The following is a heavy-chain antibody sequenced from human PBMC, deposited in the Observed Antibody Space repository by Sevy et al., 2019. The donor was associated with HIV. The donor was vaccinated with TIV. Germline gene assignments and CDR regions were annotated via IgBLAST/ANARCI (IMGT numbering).Heavy chain of an antibody. V-gene: IGHV3-30-3*01. CDR3: ASASGSYPIDY. CDR2: ISYDGSNK. CDR1: GFTFSSYA. J-gene: IGHJ4*02. D-gene: IGHD1-26*01. Sequence: GGSLRLSCAASGFTFSSYAMHWVRQAPGKGLEWVAVISYDGSNKYYADSVKGRFTISRDNSKNTLYLQMNSLRAEDTAVYYCASASGSYPIDYWGRGTLVTVSS.